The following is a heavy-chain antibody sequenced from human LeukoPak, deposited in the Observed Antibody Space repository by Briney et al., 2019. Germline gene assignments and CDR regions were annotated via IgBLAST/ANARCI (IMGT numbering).Heavy chain of an antibody. CDR3: TRPIYCSTSGCQGYYFNY. J-gene: IGHJ4*02. Sequence: ALRLYCTASGVNFRDYAMSWVRQAPGKGLELVALIRRKVSGETTEYVASVRGRFTILRDVSKSIAYLQMNSLKAEDAAVYYCTRPIYCSTSGCQGYYFNYWGQGTLVTVSS. D-gene: IGHD2-2*01. V-gene: IGHV3-49*04. CDR1: GVNFRDYA. CDR2: IRRKVSGETT.